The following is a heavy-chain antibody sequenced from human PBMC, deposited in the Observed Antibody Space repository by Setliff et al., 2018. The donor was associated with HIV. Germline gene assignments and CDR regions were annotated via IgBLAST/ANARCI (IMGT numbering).Heavy chain of an antibody. Sequence: GASVKVSCKASGYTCTNYAMHWVRQAPGQRLEWMGWINAGNGDTKYSQKFPGRVTFTWDTSASTAYMELSSLRSEDTALYYCARDSGDDYSDYYYYGMDVWGQGTTVTVSS. V-gene: IGHV1-3*01. CDR3: ARDSGDDYSDYYYYGMDV. D-gene: IGHD4-4*01. CDR2: INAGNGDT. J-gene: IGHJ6*02. CDR1: GYTCTNYA.